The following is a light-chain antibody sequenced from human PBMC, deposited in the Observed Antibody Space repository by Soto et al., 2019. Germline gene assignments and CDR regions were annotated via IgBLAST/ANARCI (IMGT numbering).Light chain of an antibody. Sequence: QSARTQPASVSRSPGQSITISCTGTSSDVGSYNLVSWYQQHPGKAPKLMIYEGSKRPSGVSNRFSGSKSGNTASLTISGLQAEDEADYYCCSYAGSSTDVVFGGGTKLTVL. CDR1: SSDVGSYNL. V-gene: IGLV2-23*01. CDR3: CSYAGSSTDVV. CDR2: EGS. J-gene: IGLJ2*01.